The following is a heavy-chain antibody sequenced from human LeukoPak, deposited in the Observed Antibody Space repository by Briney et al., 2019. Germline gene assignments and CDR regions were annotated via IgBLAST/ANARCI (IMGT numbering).Heavy chain of an antibody. Sequence: GGSLRLSCAASGFTFGSYAMSWVRQAPGKGLEWVSDINGSGGSTYYTDSVKGRFTISRDNSKNTLYLQMNSLRAEDTAVYYCAKGTYYYGSGSLSNWFDPWGQGTLVTVSS. CDR3: AKGTYYYGSGSLSNWFDP. D-gene: IGHD3-10*01. V-gene: IGHV3-23*01. CDR2: INGSGGST. CDR1: GFTFGSYA. J-gene: IGHJ5*02.